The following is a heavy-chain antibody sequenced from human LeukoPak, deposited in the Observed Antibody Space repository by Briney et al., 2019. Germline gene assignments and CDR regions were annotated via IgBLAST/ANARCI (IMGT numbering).Heavy chain of an antibody. CDR1: GFTFSSYG. CDR3: AKYVRPRSYYYYMDV. J-gene: IGHJ6*03. V-gene: IGHV3-23*01. Sequence: GGSLRLSCAASGFTFSSYGMSWVRQAPGKGLEWVSAIGGSGGSTYYADSVKGRFTISRDNSKNTLYLQMNSLRAEDTAVYYCAKYVRPRSYYYYMDVWGKGTTVTISS. D-gene: IGHD3-16*01. CDR2: IGGSGGST.